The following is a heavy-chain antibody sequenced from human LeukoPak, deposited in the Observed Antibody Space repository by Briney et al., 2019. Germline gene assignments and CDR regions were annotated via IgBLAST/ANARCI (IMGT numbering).Heavy chain of an antibody. V-gene: IGHV5-51*01. CDR1: GYSFTSYW. D-gene: IGHD3-10*01. J-gene: IGHJ4*02. Sequence: GESLKISCQGSGYSFTSYWIGWVRQLPGKGLEWMGIIYPGDSDTRYSPSFQGQVTISADKSISTAYLQWSSLKASDTAMYDCARPSTLLWDLDYWGQGTLVTVSS. CDR3: ARPSTLLWDLDY. CDR2: IYPGDSDT.